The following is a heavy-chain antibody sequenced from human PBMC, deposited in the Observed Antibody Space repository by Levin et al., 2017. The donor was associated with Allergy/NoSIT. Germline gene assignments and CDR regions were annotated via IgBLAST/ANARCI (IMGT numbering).Heavy chain of an antibody. CDR2: IYPGDSDT. Sequence: PGGSLRLSCQGSGYSFTSYWIGWVRQMPGKGLEWMGIIYPGDSDTRYSPSFQGQVTISAAKSISNAYLQWSSLKASDTAIYYCARRGTRDYYYYMDVWGKGTTVTVSS. V-gene: IGHV5-51*01. CDR3: ARRGTRDYYYYMDV. J-gene: IGHJ6*03. CDR1: GYSFTSYW. D-gene: IGHD1-1*01.